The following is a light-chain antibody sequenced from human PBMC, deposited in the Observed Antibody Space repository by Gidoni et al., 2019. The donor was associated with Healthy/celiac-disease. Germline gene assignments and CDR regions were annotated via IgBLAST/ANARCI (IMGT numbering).Light chain of an antibody. CDR3: QFPYPWT. J-gene: IGKJ1*01. Sequence: EIVLTQSPGTLSLSPGERATLSCRASQSVSSNYLAWYQQKPGQAPRLLIYGASSRATGIPDRFSGSGSGTDFTLTISRLEPEDFAVYYCQFPYPWTFGQGTKVEIK. CDR2: GAS. V-gene: IGKV3-20*01. CDR1: QSVSSNY.